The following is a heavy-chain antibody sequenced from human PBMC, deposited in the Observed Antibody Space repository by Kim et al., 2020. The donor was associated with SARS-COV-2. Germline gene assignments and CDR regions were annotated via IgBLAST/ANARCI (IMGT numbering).Heavy chain of an antibody. J-gene: IGHJ6*02. CDR3: VKGGCSSTSCYPIAMDV. Sequence: GGSLRLSCSASGFIFSNFGMHWVRQAPGKRLEYVSVINSNGDRTYYADSVKGRFTISRDSSKNTLYLQMSSLRPEDTAVYYCVKGGCSSTSCYPIAMDVWGQGTTVTVSS. CDR2: INSNGDRT. CDR1: GFIFSNFG. V-gene: IGHV3-64D*06. D-gene: IGHD2-2*01.